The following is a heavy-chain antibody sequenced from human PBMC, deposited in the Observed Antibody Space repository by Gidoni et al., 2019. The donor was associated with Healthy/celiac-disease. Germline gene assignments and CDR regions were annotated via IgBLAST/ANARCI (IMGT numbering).Heavy chain of an antibody. J-gene: IGHJ3*02. V-gene: IGHV3-23*01. CDR1: GFTFSSYA. D-gene: IGHD2-8*01. CDR3: AQRGRTWFAFDI. Sequence: EVQLLESGGGLVQPGGSLRLSCAASGFTFSSYAMSWVRQAPGKGLGGVSAISGSGGSTYYADSVKGRFTISRDNSKNTLYLQMNSLRAEDTAVYYCAQRGRTWFAFDIWGQGTMVTVSS. CDR2: ISGSGGST.